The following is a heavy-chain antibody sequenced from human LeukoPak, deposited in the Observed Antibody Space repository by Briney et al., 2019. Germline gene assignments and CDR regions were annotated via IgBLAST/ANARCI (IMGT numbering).Heavy chain of an antibody. CDR3: ARDSGDYYGSGSKFDF. Sequence: ASVKVSCKASGYTFTGYYMHWVRQAPGQGLEWMGWINPNSGGTNYAQKFQGRVTMTRDTSTSTVYMELSRLTSDDTAVYHCARDSGDYYGSGSKFDFWGQGTLVTVSS. D-gene: IGHD3-10*01. J-gene: IGHJ4*02. CDR2: INPNSGGT. V-gene: IGHV1-2*02. CDR1: GYTFTGYY.